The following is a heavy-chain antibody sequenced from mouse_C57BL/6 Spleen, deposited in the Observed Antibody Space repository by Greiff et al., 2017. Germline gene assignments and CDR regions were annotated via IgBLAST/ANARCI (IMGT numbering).Heavy chain of an antibody. CDR3: ARKYYSNMDY. CDR2: ISSGSSTI. D-gene: IGHD2-5*01. Sequence: EVKLVESGGGLVKPGGSLKLSCAASGFTFSDYGMHWVRQAPEKGLEWVAYISSGSSTIYYADTGKGRFTISRDNAKNTLFLQMTSLRSEDTAMYYCARKYYSNMDYWGQGTSVTVSS. J-gene: IGHJ4*01. CDR1: GFTFSDYG. V-gene: IGHV5-17*01.